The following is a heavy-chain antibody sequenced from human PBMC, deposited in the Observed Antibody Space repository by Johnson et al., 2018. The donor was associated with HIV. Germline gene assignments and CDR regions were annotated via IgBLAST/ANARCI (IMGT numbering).Heavy chain of an antibody. CDR2: IRYDGSNK. CDR1: GFTFSSYG. J-gene: IGHJ3*01. D-gene: IGHD3-9*01. CDR3: ARDGRDLVTRGSFDV. Sequence: QMLLVESGGGVVQPGGSLRLSCAASGFTFSSYGMPWVRQAPGQGLEWVAFIRYDGSNKYYADSVTGRFTISRDNSKNTLYLQMNSLRPEDTAVYYCARDGRDLVTRGSFDVWGQGTMVTVSS. V-gene: IGHV3-30*02.